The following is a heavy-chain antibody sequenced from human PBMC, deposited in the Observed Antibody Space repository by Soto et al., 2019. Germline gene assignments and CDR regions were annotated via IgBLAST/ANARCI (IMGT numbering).Heavy chain of an antibody. D-gene: IGHD3-22*01. CDR1: GFTFSSYV. CDR3: AKGGRRYYDSSGYDY. V-gene: IGHV3-23*01. J-gene: IGHJ4*02. CDR2: ISGSGGTT. Sequence: PGGSLRLSCAASGFTFSSYVMNWVRQAPGKGLEWVAGISGSGGTTYHADSVKGRFTISRDNSKNTLYLQMNSLRAEDTAVYYCAKGGRRYYDSSGYDYWGQGTLGTVSS.